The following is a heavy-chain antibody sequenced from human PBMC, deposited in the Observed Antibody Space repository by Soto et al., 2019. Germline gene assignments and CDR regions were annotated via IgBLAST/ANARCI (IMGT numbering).Heavy chain of an antibody. Sequence: PGGSLRLSCAASGFTFSIYGMDWARQAPGKGREWVAVIRDDGSNKYYADSVKGRFTISRDNSKKTLYLQMNSLRAQDNAVYYCARDHFPHFPAQYSEHWGEGTPVTVS. CDR2: IRDDGSNK. CDR1: GFTFSIYG. D-gene: IGHD3-3*02. J-gene: IGHJ4*02. CDR3: ARDHFPHFPAQYSEH. V-gene: IGHV3-33*01.